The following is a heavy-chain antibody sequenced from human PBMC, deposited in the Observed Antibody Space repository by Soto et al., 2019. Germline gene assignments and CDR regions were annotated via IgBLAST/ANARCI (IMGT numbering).Heavy chain of an antibody. J-gene: IGHJ6*02. CDR2: IYYSGST. CDR3: ARLEAYYDFWSGSLWGDGMDV. V-gene: IGHV4-39*01. D-gene: IGHD3-3*01. CDR1: GGSISSSSYY. Sequence: KPSETLSLTCTVSGGSISSSSYYWGWIRQPPGKGLEWIGSIYYSGSTYYNPSLKSRVTISVDTSKNQFSLKLSSVTAADTAVYYCARLEAYYDFWSGSLWGDGMDVWGQGTTVTSP.